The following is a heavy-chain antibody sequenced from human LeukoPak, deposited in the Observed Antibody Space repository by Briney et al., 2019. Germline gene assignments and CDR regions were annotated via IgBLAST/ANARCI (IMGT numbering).Heavy chain of an antibody. Sequence: PGGSLRLSCTGSGFTFSSYVMNWVRQAPGKGLEWVSTLSEGGTTSYYADSVKGRFTVYRDNSQNTLYLEMNSLRAEDTAVYYCAKDGGWVAQGLFDYWGQGTLVTVSS. J-gene: IGHJ4*02. CDR1: GFTFSSYV. V-gene: IGHV3-23*01. CDR2: LSEGGTTS. D-gene: IGHD2-15*01. CDR3: AKDGGWVAQGLFDY.